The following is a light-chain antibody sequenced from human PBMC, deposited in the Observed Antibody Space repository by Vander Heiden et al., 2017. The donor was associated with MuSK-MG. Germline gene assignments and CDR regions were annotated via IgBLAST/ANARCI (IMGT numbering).Light chain of an antibody. CDR3: QYTGT. CDR1: QSLTSTY. J-gene: IGKJ1*01. Sequence: EVVLTQSPGTLSLSPGDRATLSCRASQSLTSTYLAWYQQKPGQAPRRLIYGATSRATGIPDRFSGSGSGTDFTLTISRLEPEDFAVYFCQYTGTFGQGTKVEIK. V-gene: IGKV3-20*01. CDR2: GAT.